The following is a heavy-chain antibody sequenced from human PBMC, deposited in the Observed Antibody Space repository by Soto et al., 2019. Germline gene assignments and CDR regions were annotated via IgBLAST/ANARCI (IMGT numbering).Heavy chain of an antibody. CDR1: VYTFTSYY. CDR3: ARVHYDSVPADY. CDR2: INPNSGGT. Sequence: XSVKVSCKASVYTFTSYYMHWVRQAPGQGLEWMGWINPNSGGTNYAQKFQGRVTMTRDTSISTAYMELSRLRSDDTAVYYCARVHYDSVPADYWGQGTQVTVSS. D-gene: IGHD3-22*01. V-gene: IGHV1-2*02. J-gene: IGHJ4*02.